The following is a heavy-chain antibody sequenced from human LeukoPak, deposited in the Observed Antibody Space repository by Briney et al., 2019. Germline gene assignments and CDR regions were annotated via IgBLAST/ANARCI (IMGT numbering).Heavy chain of an antibody. Sequence: PSETLSLTCTVSGYSISSDYYWGWIRQPPGKGLEWIGSIYHSGSTYYNPSLKSRVTISVDTSKNRFSLNLSSLTAADTAVYYCARDYRGTYPPGYFDYWGQGTLVTVSS. CDR2: IYHSGST. CDR3: ARDYRGTYPPGYFDY. D-gene: IGHD3-16*02. J-gene: IGHJ4*02. CDR1: GYSISSDYY. V-gene: IGHV4-38-2*02.